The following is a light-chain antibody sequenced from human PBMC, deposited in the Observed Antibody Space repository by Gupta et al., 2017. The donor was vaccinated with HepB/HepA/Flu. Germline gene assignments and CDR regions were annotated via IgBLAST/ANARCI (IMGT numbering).Light chain of an antibody. J-gene: IGKJ2*01. V-gene: IGKV3-20*01. CDR3: QQYGSSTFT. CDR2: DAA. CDR1: QSVRNGL. Sequence: DIVLTQSPASLSLSPGERATLSCRTSQSVRNGLSWFQQKPGQPPRLLIYDAATRATGIPDRCRGSGSGTDVTLTITRLEPEDVAVYYCQQYGSSTFTFGQGTKLELK.